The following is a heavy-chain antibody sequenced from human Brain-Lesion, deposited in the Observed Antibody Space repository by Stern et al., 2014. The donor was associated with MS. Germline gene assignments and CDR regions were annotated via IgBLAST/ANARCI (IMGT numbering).Heavy chain of an antibody. Sequence: QLVQSGAEVKKPGASVKVSCKASGYTFTGYYMHWVRQAPGQGLEWMGWINPKSGGTNYAQKFQGWVTMTRNTSINTAYMELSRLRSDDTAVYYCATYYYDSTGYNDFWGQGTLVTVSS. J-gene: IGHJ4*02. V-gene: IGHV1-2*04. CDR3: ATYYYDSTGYNDF. D-gene: IGHD3-22*01. CDR2: INPKSGGT. CDR1: GYTFTGYY.